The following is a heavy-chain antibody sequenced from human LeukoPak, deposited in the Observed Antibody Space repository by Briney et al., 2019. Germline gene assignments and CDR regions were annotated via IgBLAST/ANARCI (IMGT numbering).Heavy chain of an antibody. CDR2: VSGSGTTT. J-gene: IGHJ3*02. V-gene: IGHV3-23*01. Sequence: GGSLRLSCAASGLNFSSSAMTWVRQAAGKGLEWVSAVSGSGTTTYYADSVKGRFTISRDNSKNTLFLQMNSLRAEDTGVYYCAKGSNWNRNAFDIWGQGTMVTVSS. CDR3: AKGSNWNRNAFDI. D-gene: IGHD1-1*01. CDR1: GLNFSSSA.